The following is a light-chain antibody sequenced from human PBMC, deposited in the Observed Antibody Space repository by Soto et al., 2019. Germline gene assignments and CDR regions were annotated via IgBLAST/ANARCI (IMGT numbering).Light chain of an antibody. CDR3: SSFAGINNPHY. CDR1: SSDVGNSNY. V-gene: IGLV2-8*01. J-gene: IGLJ1*01. CDR2: EVT. Sequence: QSVLTQPPSASGSPGQSVTISCTGTSSDVGNSNYVSWYQQHPGKAPKLMIFEVTKRPSGVPDRFSGFKSGNTASLTVSGLQPEDEADYYCSSFAGINNPHYFGTGTKVTVL.